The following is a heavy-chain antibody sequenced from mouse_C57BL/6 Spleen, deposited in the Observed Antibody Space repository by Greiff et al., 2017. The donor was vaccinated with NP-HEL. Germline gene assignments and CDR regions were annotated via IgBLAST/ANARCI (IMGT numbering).Heavy chain of an antibody. D-gene: IGHD2-2*01. CDR2: IDPSDSET. Sequence: VQLQQPGAELVRPGSSVKLSCKASGYTFTSYWMHWVKQRPIQGLEWIGNIDPSDSETHYNQKFKDKATLTVDKSSSTAYMQLSSLTSEDSAVYYCARGGYDGMDYWGQGTSVTVSS. CDR3: ARGGYDGMDY. V-gene: IGHV1-52*01. J-gene: IGHJ4*01. CDR1: GYTFTSYW.